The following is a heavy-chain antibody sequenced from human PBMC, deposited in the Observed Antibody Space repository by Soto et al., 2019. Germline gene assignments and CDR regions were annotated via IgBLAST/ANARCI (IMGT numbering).Heavy chain of an antibody. J-gene: IGHJ2*01. V-gene: IGHV3-23*01. CDR2: FSGSGSST. D-gene: IGHD6-6*01. Sequence: GGSLRLSCAASGFTFSSYAMSWVRQAPGKGLEWVSTFSGSGSSTYYADSVKGRFTISRDNSKNTLYLQMDSLRAEDTAVYYCAKDREVAVRWNFDLWGRGTLVTVSS. CDR3: AKDREVAVRWNFDL. CDR1: GFTFSSYA.